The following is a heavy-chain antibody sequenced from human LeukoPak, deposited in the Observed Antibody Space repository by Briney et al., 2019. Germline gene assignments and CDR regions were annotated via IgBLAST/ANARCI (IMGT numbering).Heavy chain of an antibody. J-gene: IGHJ5*02. CDR3: ARDRRIAAAGTVWFDP. Sequence: ASVKVSCKASGYTFTSYGISWVRQAPGQGLEWMGWISAYNGNTNYAQKLQGRVTITADESTSTAYMELSSLRSEDTAVYYCARDRRIAAAGTVWFDPWGQGTLVTVSS. V-gene: IGHV1-18*01. D-gene: IGHD6-13*01. CDR1: GYTFTSYG. CDR2: ISAYNGNT.